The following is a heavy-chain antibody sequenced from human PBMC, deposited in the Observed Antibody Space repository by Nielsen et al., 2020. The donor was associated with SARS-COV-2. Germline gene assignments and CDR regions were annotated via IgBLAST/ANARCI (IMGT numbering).Heavy chain of an antibody. CDR2: INDDGSTT. D-gene: IGHD4-17*01. V-gene: IGHV3-74*01. Sequence: LSLTCAASGFSFRDYWMHWVRQAPGKGLVWVSRINDDGSTTSYADSVKGRFTISRDNSKNTLYLQMNSLRAEDTAVYYCARDLSVGDYGDYWGQGTLVTVSS. CDR1: GFSFRDYW. CDR3: ARDLSVGDYGDY. J-gene: IGHJ4*02.